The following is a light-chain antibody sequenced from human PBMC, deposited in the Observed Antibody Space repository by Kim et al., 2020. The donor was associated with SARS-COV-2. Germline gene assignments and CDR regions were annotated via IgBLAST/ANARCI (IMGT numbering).Light chain of an antibody. CDR2: QDS. CDR1: KWVDKY. J-gene: IGLJ3*02. V-gene: IGLV3-1*01. CDR3: QAWDSSTGV. Sequence: VHPGQKASTTCSGDKWVDKYACWYHQKPGQSPVLVIYQDSKRPSGIPERFSGSNSGNTATLTISGTQAMDEADYYCQAWDSSTGVFGGGTQLTVL.